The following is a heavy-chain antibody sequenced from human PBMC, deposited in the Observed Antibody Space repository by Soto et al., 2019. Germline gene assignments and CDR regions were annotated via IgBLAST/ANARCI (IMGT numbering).Heavy chain of an antibody. J-gene: IGHJ4*02. V-gene: IGHV4-34*01. Sequence: SETLSLTCAVYGGSFSGYFCSWIRQSPGEGLEWIGEVNHIGSTNSNPSLKSRVAVSVDTSKNQISLKLRSVTAADTAVYYCARGISLIVEVQRDAPDKYYFDSWGQGTLVTVSS. D-gene: IGHD2-15*01. CDR3: ARGISLIVEVQRDAPDKYYFDS. CDR2: VNHIGST. CDR1: GGSFSGYF.